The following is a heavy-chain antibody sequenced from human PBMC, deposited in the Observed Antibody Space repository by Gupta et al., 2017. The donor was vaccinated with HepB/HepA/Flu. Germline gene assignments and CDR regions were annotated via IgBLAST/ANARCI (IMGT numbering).Heavy chain of an antibody. CDR3: ARGRERGSYSL. V-gene: IGHV1-2*02. CDR2: INPNSGAT. D-gene: IGHD1-26*01. J-gene: IGHJ4*02. Sequence: QVQLVQSGAEVKKPGASVKVSCKASGYTFTGYYIHWVRQAPGQGLEWMGWINPNSGATNYAQNFQGRVTMTRDTSISTAYMELSRLKSDDTAVYYCARGRERGSYSLWGQGTLVTGSS. CDR1: GYTFTGYY.